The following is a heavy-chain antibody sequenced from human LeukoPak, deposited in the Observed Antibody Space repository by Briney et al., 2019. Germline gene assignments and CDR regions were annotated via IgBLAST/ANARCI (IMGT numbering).Heavy chain of an antibody. CDR1: GYTFTSYY. Sequence: ASVKVSCKASGYTFTSYYMHWVRQAPGQGLEWMGIINPSGGSTSYAQKFQGRVTMTRDTSTSTVYMELSSLRSDDTAVYYCARVPMEDCSSTSCYGWFDPWGQGTLVTVSS. D-gene: IGHD2-2*01. V-gene: IGHV1-46*01. J-gene: IGHJ5*02. CDR3: ARVPMEDCSSTSCYGWFDP. CDR2: INPSGGST.